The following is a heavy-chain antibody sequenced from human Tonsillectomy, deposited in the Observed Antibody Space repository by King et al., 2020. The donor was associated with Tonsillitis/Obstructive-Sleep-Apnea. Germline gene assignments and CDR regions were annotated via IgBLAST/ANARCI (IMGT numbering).Heavy chain of an antibody. CDR3: ARPSCNSITCPFDI. D-gene: IGHD2/OR15-2a*01. V-gene: IGHV5-51*01. CDR1: GYTFTTYW. CDR2: IYPGDSDT. J-gene: IGHJ3*02. Sequence: VQLVESGAEVKKPGESLKISCKGSGYTFTTYWIGWVRQMPGKGLEWMGIIYPGDSDTRYSPSFQGQVTLSADKSISTAYLQWSSLKASDTAMYYCARPSCNSITCPFDIWGQGTMVTVSS.